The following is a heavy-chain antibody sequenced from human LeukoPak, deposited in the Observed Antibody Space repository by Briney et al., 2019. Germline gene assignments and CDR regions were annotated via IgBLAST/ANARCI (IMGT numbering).Heavy chain of an antibody. CDR3: ARVRTENYYGMDV. Sequence: GSLRLSCAASGFSFRSYWMSWVRQAPEKGLEWVTNIKQDASEIYYVDSVNGRFTISRDNARNSLYLQMNSLRVEDTAVYYCARVRTENYYGMDVWGQGTTVTVSS. CDR2: IKQDASEI. D-gene: IGHD3/OR15-3a*01. V-gene: IGHV3-7*04. CDR1: GFSFRSYW. J-gene: IGHJ6*02.